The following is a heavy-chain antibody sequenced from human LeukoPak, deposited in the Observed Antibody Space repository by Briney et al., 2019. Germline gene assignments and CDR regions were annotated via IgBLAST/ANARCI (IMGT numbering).Heavy chain of an antibody. J-gene: IGHJ4*02. Sequence: GGSLRLSCVASGFTFDSDAMHRVRQAPGKGLEYVSGISSNGGSTFYAKSVKDRFIISRDNFKDTLSLQMGSLRTEDTGVYYCARGLPLQNFYDTPGSVYWGQGTSVTVSS. CDR1: GFTFDSDA. D-gene: IGHD3-22*01. CDR3: ARGLPLQNFYDTPGSVY. CDR2: ISSNGGST. V-gene: IGHV3-64*01.